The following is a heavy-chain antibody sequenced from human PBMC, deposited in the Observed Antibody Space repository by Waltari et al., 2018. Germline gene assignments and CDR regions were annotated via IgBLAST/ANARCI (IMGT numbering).Heavy chain of an antibody. CDR3: TTPGFRWGFDP. CDR1: GLTFSGSA. J-gene: IGHJ5*02. V-gene: IGHV3-73*01. CDR2: IRSNANSYAT. D-gene: IGHD6-13*01. Sequence: EVQLVESGGGLVQPGGSLKLSCAASGLTFSGSALTRVRQASGKGLEWVGRIRSNANSYATAYSASVKGRFTISRDDSKNTAYLQMNSLKTEDTAVYYCTTPGFRWGFDPWGQGTLVTVSS.